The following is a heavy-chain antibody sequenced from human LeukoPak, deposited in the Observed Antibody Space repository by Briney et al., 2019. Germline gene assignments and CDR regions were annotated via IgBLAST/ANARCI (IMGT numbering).Heavy chain of an antibody. V-gene: IGHV4-59*13. CDR1: GGSISSYN. D-gene: IGHD6-25*01. Sequence: SETLSLTCTVSGGSISSYNWTWIRQPPPPGLGWIGFISDSGSTYYNPSLKSRVTISLDTSKNQFSLKMSSVTAADTAVYYCARKPSGSSRYDYWGQGTLVTVSS. CDR3: ARKPSGSSRYDY. CDR2: ISDSGST. J-gene: IGHJ4*02.